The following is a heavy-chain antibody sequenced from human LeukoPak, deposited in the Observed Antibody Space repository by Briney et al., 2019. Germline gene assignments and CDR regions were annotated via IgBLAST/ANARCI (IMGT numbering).Heavy chain of an antibody. J-gene: IGHJ6*03. Sequence: GGSLRLSCAASGFTFSSYGMHWVRQAPGKGLEWVAFIRYDGSNKYYANSVKGRFTISRDNSKNTLYLQMNSLRAEDTAVYYCAKVLGDCSGGSCYYYMDVWGKGPRSPSP. CDR3: AKVLGDCSGGSCYYYMDV. V-gene: IGHV3-30*02. CDR2: IRYDGSNK. D-gene: IGHD2-15*01. CDR1: GFTFSSYG.